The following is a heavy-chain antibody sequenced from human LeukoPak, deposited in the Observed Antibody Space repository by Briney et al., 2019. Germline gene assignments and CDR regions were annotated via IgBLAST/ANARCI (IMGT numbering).Heavy chain of an antibody. CDR1: GYTFSTYY. J-gene: IGHJ4*02. CDR2: INPSGGST. CDR3: ARARDYGDYVFDY. V-gene: IGHV1-46*01. Sequence: ASVKVSCKASGYTFSTYYIHWVRQAPGQGLEWMGIINPSGGSTSCAQKFQGRVTMTRDTSTSMVYMELTSLRSEDTAVFYCARARDYGDYVFDYWGQGTLVTVSS. D-gene: IGHD4-17*01.